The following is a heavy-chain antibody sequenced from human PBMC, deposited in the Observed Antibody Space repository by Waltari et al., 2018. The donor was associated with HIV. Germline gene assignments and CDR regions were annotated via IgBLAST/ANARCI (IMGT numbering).Heavy chain of an antibody. V-gene: IGHV4-38-2*01. CDR1: GYSISSGYY. CDR2: IYHRGGT. D-gene: IGHD2-15*01. Sequence: QVQLQESGPGLVKPSETLSLTCAVSGYSISSGYYWGWIRQPPGKGLGWIGSIYHRGGTSYNPARKSRVTISVDTSKNQFSLKLSSVTAADTAVYYCARQIQCSGGSCHDAYFDYWGQGTLVTVSS. J-gene: IGHJ4*02. CDR3: ARQIQCSGGSCHDAYFDY.